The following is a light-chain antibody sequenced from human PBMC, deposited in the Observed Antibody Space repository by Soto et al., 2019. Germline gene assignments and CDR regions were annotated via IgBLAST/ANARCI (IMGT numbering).Light chain of an antibody. V-gene: IGLV1-40*01. CDR2: GNS. CDR3: HSYDRSLSGWV. J-gene: IGLJ3*02. Sequence: QSVLTQPPSVSGAPGQRVTISCTGSSSNIGAGYDVHWYQQLPGTAPKLLIYGNSNRPSGVPDRFSGSKSGTSASLAITGRQAADEAAYYCHSYDRSLSGWVFGGGTKLTVL. CDR1: SSNIGAGYD.